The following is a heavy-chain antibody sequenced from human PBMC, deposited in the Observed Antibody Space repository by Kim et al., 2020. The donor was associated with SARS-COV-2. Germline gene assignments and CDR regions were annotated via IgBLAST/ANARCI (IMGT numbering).Heavy chain of an antibody. V-gene: IGHV1-69*01. D-gene: IGHD3-22*01. Sequence: NYAQKFQGRVTITADESTSTAYMELSSLRSEDTAVYYCARDQKDSSGFDYWGQGTLVTVSS. J-gene: IGHJ4*02. CDR3: ARDQKDSSGFDY.